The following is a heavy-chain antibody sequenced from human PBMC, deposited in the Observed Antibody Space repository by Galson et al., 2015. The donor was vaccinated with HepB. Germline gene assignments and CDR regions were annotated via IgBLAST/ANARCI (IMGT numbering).Heavy chain of an antibody. J-gene: IGHJ3*02. V-gene: IGHV3-21*01. CDR1: GFTFSSYN. CDR3: ARGGPYCTSTSCYHAAAFDI. Sequence: LRLSCAASGFTFSSYNMNWVRQAPGKGLEWVSFIRSSSSYIYYADSVKGRFTISGDNAKNSLYLHMNSLRAEDTAVYYCARGGPYCTSTSCYHAAAFDIWGQGTMVTVSS. CDR2: IRSSSSYI. D-gene: IGHD2-2*01.